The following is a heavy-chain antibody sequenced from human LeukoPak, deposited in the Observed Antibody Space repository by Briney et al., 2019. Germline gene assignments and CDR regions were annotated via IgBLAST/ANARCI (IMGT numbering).Heavy chain of an antibody. CDR1: GFTFSDHY. CDR2: ISNNHSPT. D-gene: IGHD6-19*01. J-gene: IGHJ4*02. Sequence: PGGSLRLSRTASGFTFSDHYMSWIREAPGKGLEWVSYISNNHSPTYYADSVRGRFTISRDNAKNSLYLQMDSLSAEDTAVYYCARGAGRLADYWGQGTLVTVSS. CDR3: ARGAGRLADY. V-gene: IGHV3-11*01.